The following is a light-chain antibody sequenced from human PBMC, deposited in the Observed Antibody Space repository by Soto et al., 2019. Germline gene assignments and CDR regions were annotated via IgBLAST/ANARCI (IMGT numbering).Light chain of an antibody. V-gene: IGLV4-69*02. CDR3: QTWDTGIGV. Sequence: QPVLTQSPSASASLGASVKLTCTLSSGHRSYAIAWHQQQPEKGPRYLMKVNSDGTHIKGDGIPDRFSGSSSGAERYLTIFSLQSEDEADYYCQTWDTGIGVFGGGTKLT. J-gene: IGLJ3*02. CDR1: SGHRSYA. CDR2: VNSDGTH.